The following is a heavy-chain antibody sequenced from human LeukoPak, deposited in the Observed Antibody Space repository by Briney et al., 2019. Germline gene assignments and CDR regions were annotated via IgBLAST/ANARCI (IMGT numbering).Heavy chain of an antibody. V-gene: IGHV3-21*01. Sequence: PGGSLRLSCAASGFTFSSYSMNWVRQAPGKGLEWVSSISSSSSYIYYADSVKGRSTISRDNAKNSLYLQMNSLRAEDTAVYYCARVLRLNCGGDCESDAFDIWGQGTMVTVSS. CDR1: GFTFSSYS. CDR3: ARVLRLNCGGDCESDAFDI. D-gene: IGHD2-21*02. CDR2: ISSSSSYI. J-gene: IGHJ3*02.